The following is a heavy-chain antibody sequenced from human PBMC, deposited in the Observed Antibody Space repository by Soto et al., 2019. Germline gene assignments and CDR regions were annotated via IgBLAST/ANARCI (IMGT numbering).Heavy chain of an antibody. CDR1: GGTFSSYA. Sequence: QVQLVQSGAEVKKPGSSVKVSCKASGGTFSSYAISWVRQAPGQGLEWMGGIIPIFGTANYAQKFQGRVTNTADEFTSAAYMELRRLRAEDTALYYGAGGCCSGGSFKTYYNCVMDVWGQGTTVTVSS. CDR2: IIPIFGTA. D-gene: IGHD2-15*01. V-gene: IGHV1-69*12. CDR3: AGGCCSGGSFKTYYNCVMDV. J-gene: IGHJ6*02.